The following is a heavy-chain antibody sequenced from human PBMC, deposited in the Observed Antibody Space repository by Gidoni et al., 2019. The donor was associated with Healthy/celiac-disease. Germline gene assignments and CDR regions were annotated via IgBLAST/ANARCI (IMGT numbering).Heavy chain of an antibody. CDR1: GGSFSGYY. D-gene: IGHD2-15*01. CDR3: ARVHGGNIYGMDV. J-gene: IGHJ6*02. Sequence: QVQLQQWGAGLLKPSETLSLTCAVYGGSFSGYYWSWIRQPPGKGLEWFGELNHSGSTNYTTSLKSRVTISVDTSKNQFSLKLSSVTAADTAVYYCARVHGGNIYGMDVWGQGTTVTVSS. V-gene: IGHV4-34*01. CDR2: LNHSGST.